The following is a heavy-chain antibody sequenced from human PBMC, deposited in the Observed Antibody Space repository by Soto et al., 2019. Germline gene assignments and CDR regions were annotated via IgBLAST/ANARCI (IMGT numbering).Heavy chain of an antibody. J-gene: IGHJ4*02. Sequence: PSETLSLTCTVSGGSISSYYWSWIRQPPGKGLEWIGFIYYSESTNYNPSLQSRVTISVDTSKNQFSLKLTSVTAADTAVYYCVRGSHLDDWGQGALVTVSS. CDR3: VRGSHLDD. CDR1: GGSISSYY. V-gene: IGHV4-59*01. CDR2: IYYSEST.